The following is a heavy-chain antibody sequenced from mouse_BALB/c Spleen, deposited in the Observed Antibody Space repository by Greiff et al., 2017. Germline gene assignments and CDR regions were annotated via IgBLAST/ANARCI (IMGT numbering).Heavy chain of an antibody. Sequence: EVKLMESGPGLVKPSQSLSLTCSVTGYSITSGYYWNWIRQFPGNKLEWMGYISYDGSNNYNPSLKNRISITRDTSKNQFFLKLNSVTTEDTATYYCARSTVVAPNGAYWGQGTLVTVSA. CDR3: ARSTVVAPNGAY. V-gene: IGHV3-6*02. D-gene: IGHD1-1*01. CDR2: ISYDGSN. J-gene: IGHJ3*01. CDR1: GYSITSGYY.